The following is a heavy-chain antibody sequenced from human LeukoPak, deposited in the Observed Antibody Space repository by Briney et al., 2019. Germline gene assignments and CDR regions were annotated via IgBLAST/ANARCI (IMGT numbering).Heavy chain of an antibody. D-gene: IGHD6-13*01. CDR1: GGSISSYY. Sequence: SETLSLTCTVSGGSISSYYWSWIRQPPGKGLEWIGYIHYTGSTDYNPSLKSRVAISVDTPKNQFSLKLSSVTAADTAVYYCARGSKAAPGTFDYWGQGTLVTVSS. CDR3: ARGSKAAPGTFDY. J-gene: IGHJ4*02. V-gene: IGHV4-59*01. CDR2: IHYTGST.